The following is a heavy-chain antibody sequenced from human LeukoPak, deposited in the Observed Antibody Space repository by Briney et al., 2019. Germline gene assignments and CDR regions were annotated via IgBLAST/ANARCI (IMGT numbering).Heavy chain of an antibody. D-gene: IGHD3-3*02. Sequence: GGSLRLSCAASGITFSGYSMNWVRQAPGKGLEWVSSISSSGSYIHYADSVKGRFTISRDNAENSLYLQMNNLRAEDTAVYYCARDSLAYFDFWGQGTLVTVSS. CDR3: ARDSLAYFDF. CDR1: GITFSGYS. J-gene: IGHJ4*02. CDR2: ISSSGSYI. V-gene: IGHV3-21*01.